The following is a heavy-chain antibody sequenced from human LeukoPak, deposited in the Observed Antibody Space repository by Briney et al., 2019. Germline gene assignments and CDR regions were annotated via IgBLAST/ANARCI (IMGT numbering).Heavy chain of an antibody. CDR3: ARDHVYGGADY. CDR2: TSGDGITT. V-gene: IGHV3-43*02. D-gene: IGHD5/OR15-5a*01. Sequence: PGGPLRLSCAASGFTFHNYAIHWVRQAPGKGLEWVSLTSGDGITTYFADSVKGRFTISRDNSKSSLFVQMNSLRTEDTALYYCARDHVYGGADYWGQGTLVTVSS. J-gene: IGHJ4*02. CDR1: GFTFHNYA.